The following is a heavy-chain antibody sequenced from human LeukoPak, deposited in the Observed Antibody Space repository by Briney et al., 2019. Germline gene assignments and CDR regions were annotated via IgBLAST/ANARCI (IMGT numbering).Heavy chain of an antibody. CDR3: ARVVPPAMDYYYGMDV. D-gene: IGHD2-2*01. V-gene: IGHV1-46*01. J-gene: IGHJ6*02. CDR1: GYTFTGYY. Sequence: ASVKVSCKASGYTFTGYYMHWVRQAPGRGLEWMGIIKPSGGSTSYAQKFQGRVTMTRDTSTSTVYMELSSLRSEDTAVYYCARVVPPAMDYYYGMDVWGQGTTVTVSS. CDR2: IKPSGGST.